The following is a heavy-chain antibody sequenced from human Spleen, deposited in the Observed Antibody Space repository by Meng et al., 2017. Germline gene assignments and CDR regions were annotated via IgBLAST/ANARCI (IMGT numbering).Heavy chain of an antibody. CDR3: ARHYYDSSGYPYWYFDL. Sequence: GESLKISCAASGFTFSDYYMSWIRQAPGKGLEWVSYISSSGSTIYYADSVKGRFTISRDNAKNSLYLQMNSLRAEDTAVYYCARHYYDSSGYPYWYFDLWGRGTLVTVSS. CDR1: GFTFSDYY. J-gene: IGHJ2*01. CDR2: ISSSGSTI. D-gene: IGHD3-22*01. V-gene: IGHV3-11*04.